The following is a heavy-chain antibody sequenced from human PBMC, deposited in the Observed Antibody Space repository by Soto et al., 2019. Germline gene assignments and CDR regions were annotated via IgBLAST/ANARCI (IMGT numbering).Heavy chain of an antibody. CDR3: AGPPELTRIYYYYGMDV. D-gene: IGHD1-7*01. V-gene: IGHV1-69*12. Sequence: QVQLVQSGAEVKKHGSSVKVSCKASGGTFSSYAISWVRPAPGQGLEWMGGLIPIFGTADYAQKFQGRGTITADESTSTAYMALSSLRSEDPAVYYCAGPPELTRIYYYYGMDVWGQGTTVTVSS. CDR1: GGTFSSYA. J-gene: IGHJ6*02. CDR2: LIPIFGTA.